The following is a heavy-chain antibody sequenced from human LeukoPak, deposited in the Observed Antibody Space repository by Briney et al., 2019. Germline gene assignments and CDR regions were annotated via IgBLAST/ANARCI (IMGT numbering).Heavy chain of an antibody. CDR1: GGTFSSYA. D-gene: IGHD5-12*01. V-gene: IGHV1-69*05. J-gene: IGHJ4*02. CDR2: IIPIFGTA. CDR3: ARVGGYSGYEFRGPFDY. Sequence: GASVKVSCKASGGTFSSYAISWVRQAPGQGLEWMGGIIPIFGTANYAQKFQGRVTMTRDTSTSTVYMELSSLRSEDTAVYYCARVGGYSGYEFRGPFDYWGQGTLVTVSS.